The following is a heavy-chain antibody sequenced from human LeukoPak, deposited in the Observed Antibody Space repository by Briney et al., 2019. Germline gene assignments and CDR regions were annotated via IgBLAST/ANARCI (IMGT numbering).Heavy chain of an antibody. J-gene: IGHJ4*02. CDR2: IWYVGSNK. V-gene: IGHV3-33*01. CDR1: GFTFSSYG. D-gene: IGHD6-13*01. CDR3: ARDGLRAAGTHFDY. Sequence: PGRSLRLSCAASGFTFSSYGMHWVRQAPGKGLEWVAVIWYVGSNKYYADSVKGRFTISRDNSKNTLYLQMNSLRAEDTAVYYCARDGLRAAGTHFDYWGQGTLVTVSS.